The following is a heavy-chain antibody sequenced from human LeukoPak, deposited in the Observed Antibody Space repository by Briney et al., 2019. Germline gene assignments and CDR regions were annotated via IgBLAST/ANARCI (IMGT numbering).Heavy chain of an antibody. J-gene: IGHJ3*02. CDR3: ARDSPCCSGGSCYCDAFDI. CDR1: GFTFSSYS. CDR2: ISSSSSYI. Sequence: GGSLRLSCAASGFTFSSYSMNWVRQAPGKGLEWVSPISSSSSYIYYADSVKGRFTISRDNAKNSLFLQMNSLRAEDTAVYYCARDSPCCSGGSCYCDAFDIWGQGTMVTVSS. V-gene: IGHV3-21*01. D-gene: IGHD2-15*01.